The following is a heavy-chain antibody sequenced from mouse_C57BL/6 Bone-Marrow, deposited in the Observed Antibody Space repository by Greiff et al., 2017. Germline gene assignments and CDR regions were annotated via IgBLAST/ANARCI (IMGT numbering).Heavy chain of an antibody. CDR2: FHPYNDDT. J-gene: IGHJ4*01. CDR1: GYTFTTYP. Sequence: QVQLKESGAELVKPGASVKMSCKASGYTFTTYPIEWMKQNHGKSLEWIGNFHPYNDDTKYNEKFKGKATLSVEKSSSTVYLELSRLTSDDSAVYYCAIYDYDDAMDYWGQGTSVTVSS. D-gene: IGHD2-4*01. CDR3: AIYDYDDAMDY. V-gene: IGHV1-47*01.